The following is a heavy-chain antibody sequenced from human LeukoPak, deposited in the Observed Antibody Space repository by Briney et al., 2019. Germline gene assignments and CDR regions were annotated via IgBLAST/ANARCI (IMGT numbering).Heavy chain of an antibody. CDR1: GASINNHAYY. D-gene: IGHD6-19*01. J-gene: IGHJ3*01. Sequence: SETLSLTCSVSGASINNHAYYWDWIRQPPGQGLEWIGTVCYTGNTYYNPSLRSRVTISVDTSKNQFSLLLDSVTAADTAVYFCARLAALAGHRGAFDFWGQGTMVTVSS. CDR2: VCYTGNT. CDR3: ARLAALAGHRGAFDF. V-gene: IGHV4-39*01.